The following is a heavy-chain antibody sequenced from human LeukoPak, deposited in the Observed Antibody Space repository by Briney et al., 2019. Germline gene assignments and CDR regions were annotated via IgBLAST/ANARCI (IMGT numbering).Heavy chain of an antibody. J-gene: IGHJ4*02. V-gene: IGHV4-30-4*01. CDR3: AATSYDGSGYTFDY. D-gene: IGHD3-22*01. CDR1: GDSISSGASY. Sequence: PSQTLSLTCTVSGDSISSGASYWSWIRRPPGEGLEWIGYIYHSGTSYYNPSLRSRVSISVDTSKNQFSLNVRSVTDADTAVYYCAATSYDGSGYTFDYWGQGALVTVSS. CDR2: IYHSGTS.